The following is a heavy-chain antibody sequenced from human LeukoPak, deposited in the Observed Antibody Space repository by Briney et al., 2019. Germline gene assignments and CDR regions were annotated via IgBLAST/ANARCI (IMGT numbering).Heavy chain of an antibody. CDR2: IYYSGST. CDR1: GGSISSGGYY. CDR3: ARSNGVPVATDY. V-gene: IGHV4-31*03. D-gene: IGHD2-2*01. Sequence: HSETLSLTCTVSGGSISSGGYYWIWIRQHPGTGLEWIGYIYYSGSTYYNPSLKSRVTISVDTSKNQFSLKLSSVTAADTAVYYCARSNGVPVATDYWGQGTLVTVSS. J-gene: IGHJ4*02.